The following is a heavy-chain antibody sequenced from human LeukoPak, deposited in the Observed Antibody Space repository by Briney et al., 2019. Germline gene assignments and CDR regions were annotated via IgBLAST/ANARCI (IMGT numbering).Heavy chain of an antibody. Sequence: GGSLRLSCAASGFTISNYWMSWVRQAPGKGLEWVANIKPDGSAKNYAKSVMGRFTISRDNAKNSVYLQMISLRDEDTAVYYCARDRAYNSFDFWGQGTLVTVSS. CDR1: GFTISNYW. CDR3: ARDRAYNSFDF. CDR2: IKPDGSAK. V-gene: IGHV3-7*01. J-gene: IGHJ4*02. D-gene: IGHD2-21*01.